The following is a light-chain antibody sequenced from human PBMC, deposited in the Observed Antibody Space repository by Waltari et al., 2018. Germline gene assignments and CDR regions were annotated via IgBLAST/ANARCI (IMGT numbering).Light chain of an antibody. CDR1: SFNIGNNN. CDR3: AAWDDSVIVV. CDR2: NTN. J-gene: IGLJ2*01. V-gene: IGLV1-44*01. Sequence: QSVLTQPPSASGTPGQRVTISCSGSSFNIGNNNVNWYQQLPGTAPKLLVYNTNQRPSGVPDRFSGSKSGTSASLAISGLQSEDEAHYYCAAWDDSVIVVFGGGTKLTVL.